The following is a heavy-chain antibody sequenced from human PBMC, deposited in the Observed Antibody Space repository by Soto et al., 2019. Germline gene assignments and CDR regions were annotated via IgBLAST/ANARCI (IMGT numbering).Heavy chain of an antibody. CDR2: IYYSGST. J-gene: IGHJ6*02. D-gene: IGHD3-10*01. Sequence: QLQLQESGPGLVKPSETLSLTCTVSGGSISSSSYYWGWIRQPPGKGLEWIGSIYYSGSTYYNPSIKRRVTISVDTSKNQFSLKLSSVTAADTAVYYCARHKYGSVSYYYYYYYGMDVWGQGTTVTVSS. CDR3: ARHKYGSVSYYYYYYYGMDV. V-gene: IGHV4-39*01. CDR1: GGSISSSSYY.